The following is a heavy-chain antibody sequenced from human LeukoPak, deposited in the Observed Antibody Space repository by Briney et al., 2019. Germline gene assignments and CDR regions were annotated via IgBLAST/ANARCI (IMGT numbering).Heavy chain of an antibody. V-gene: IGHV4-39*07. Sequence: SETVSLTCTVSGASISSSSYYWGWIRQPPGKGLEWIGTVFYSGSTSYNPSLKSRVTISVDTSKNQLSLRLSSVTAADTAVYYCARSKAHLSTSWYGNWFDPWGQGTLVTVSS. J-gene: IGHJ5*02. CDR1: GASISSSSYY. CDR3: ARSKAHLSTSWYGNWFDP. D-gene: IGHD2-2*01. CDR2: VFYSGST.